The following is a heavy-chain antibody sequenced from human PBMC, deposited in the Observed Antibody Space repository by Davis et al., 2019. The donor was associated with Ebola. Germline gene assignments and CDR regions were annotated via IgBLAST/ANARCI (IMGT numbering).Heavy chain of an antibody. CDR1: GFTFSSYN. D-gene: IGHD5-18*01. Sequence: GESLKISCAASGFTFSSYNMNWVRQAPGKGLEWVSYISSSSSTIYYADSEKGRFTISRDNAKNSLYLQMNSLRDEDTAVYYCARDPDTAMASDAFDIWGQGTMVTVSS. CDR2: ISSSSSTI. J-gene: IGHJ3*02. CDR3: ARDPDTAMASDAFDI. V-gene: IGHV3-48*02.